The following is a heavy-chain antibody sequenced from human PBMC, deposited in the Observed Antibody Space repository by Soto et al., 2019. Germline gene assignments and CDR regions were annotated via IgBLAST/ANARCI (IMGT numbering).Heavy chain of an antibody. CDR2: ISSSSSYI. Sequence: EVQLVESGGGLVKPGGSLRLSCAASGFTFSSYSMNWVRQAPGKGLEWVSSISSSSSYIYYADSVKGRFTISRDNAKNSLYLQMNSLRAEDTAVYSGASLLMVYAYNPLYYYGMDVWGQGTTVTVSS. CDR1: GFTFSSYS. V-gene: IGHV3-21*01. J-gene: IGHJ6*02. D-gene: IGHD2-8*01. CDR3: ASLLMVYAYNPLYYYGMDV.